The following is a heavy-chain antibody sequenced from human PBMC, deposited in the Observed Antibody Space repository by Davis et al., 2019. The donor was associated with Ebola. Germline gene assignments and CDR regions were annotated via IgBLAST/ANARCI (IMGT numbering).Heavy chain of an antibody. CDR1: GGTFSSYA. CDR3: ARVGGSGSYYYYYGMDV. Sequence: ASVKVSCKASGGTFSSYAISWVRQATGQGLEWMGWMNPNSGNTGYAQKFQGRVTMTRNTSISTAYMELSSLRSEDTAVYYCARVGGSGSYYYYYGMDVWGQGTTVTVSS. D-gene: IGHD3-10*01. J-gene: IGHJ6*02. CDR2: MNPNSGNT. V-gene: IGHV1-8*02.